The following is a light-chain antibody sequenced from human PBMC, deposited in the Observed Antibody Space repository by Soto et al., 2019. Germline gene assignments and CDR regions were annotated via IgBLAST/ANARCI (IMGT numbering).Light chain of an antibody. CDR2: AAS. CDR3: QLYGSPSWT. V-gene: IGKV3-20*01. J-gene: IGKJ1*01. Sequence: SVLTQSPSSLSLSPGLRSTLPCRASQSVTSNYLAWYQQKNGQAPRIXIFAASSRATGIPDKFSGSWYGTDFNLTISRLEPDDFAVYYCQLYGSPSWTFGQGTKVDIK. CDR1: QSVTSNY.